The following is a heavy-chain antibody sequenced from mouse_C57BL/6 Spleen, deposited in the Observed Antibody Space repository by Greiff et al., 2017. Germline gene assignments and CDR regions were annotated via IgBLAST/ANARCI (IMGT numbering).Heavy chain of an antibody. CDR2: INPNNGGT. D-gene: IGHD2-1*01. CDR3: ADYGNY. J-gene: IGHJ3*01. CDR1: GYTFTDYY. V-gene: IGHV1-26*01. Sequence: EVQLQQSGPELVKPGASVKISCKASGYTFTDYYMNWVKQSHGKSLEWIGDINPNNGGTSYNQKFKGKATLTVDKSSSTAYMELRSLTSEDSAVYYCADYGNYWGQGTLVTVSA.